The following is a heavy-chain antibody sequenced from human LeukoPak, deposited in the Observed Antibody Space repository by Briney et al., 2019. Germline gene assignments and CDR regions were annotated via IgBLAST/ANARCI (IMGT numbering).Heavy chain of an antibody. Sequence: ASVKVSCKASGYTFTGYYMHWVRQAPGQGLEWMGWINPNSGGTNYAQKFQGRVTMTRDTSISTAYMGLSRLRSDDTAVYYCARGGGYYGSGSDFDYWGQGTLVTVSS. CDR2: INPNSGGT. V-gene: IGHV1-2*02. D-gene: IGHD3-10*01. J-gene: IGHJ4*02. CDR3: ARGGGYYGSGSDFDY. CDR1: GYTFTGYY.